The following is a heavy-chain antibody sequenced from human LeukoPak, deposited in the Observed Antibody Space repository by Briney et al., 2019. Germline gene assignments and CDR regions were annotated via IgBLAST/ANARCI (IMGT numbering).Heavy chain of an antibody. Sequence: SETLSLTCTVSGGSISSSSYYWSWIRQPPGKGLEWIGEINHSGSTNYNPSLKSRVTISVDTSKNQFSLKLSSVTAADTAVYYCARGVAAPFDYWGQGTPVTVSS. CDR2: INHSGST. J-gene: IGHJ4*02. D-gene: IGHD6-13*01. CDR1: GGSISSSSYY. CDR3: ARGVAAPFDY. V-gene: IGHV4-39*07.